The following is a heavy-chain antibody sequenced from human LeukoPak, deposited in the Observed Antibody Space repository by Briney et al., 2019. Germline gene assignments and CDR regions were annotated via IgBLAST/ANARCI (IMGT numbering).Heavy chain of an antibody. D-gene: IGHD4-17*01. CDR2: ISGSGGST. J-gene: IGHJ3*02. CDR3: ARARATVTRISSFDI. V-gene: IGHV3-23*01. Sequence: GGSLRLSCAASGFTFSSYAMSWVRQAPGKGLEWVSTISGSGGSTYYADPVKGRFTISRDNSKNTLYLQVNSLRADDTAVYYCARARATVTRISSFDIWGQGTMVTVSS. CDR1: GFTFSSYA.